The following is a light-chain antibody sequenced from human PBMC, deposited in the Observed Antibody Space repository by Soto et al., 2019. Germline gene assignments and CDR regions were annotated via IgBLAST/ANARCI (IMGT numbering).Light chain of an antibody. CDR3: QQTYTSPLT. J-gene: IGKJ4*01. Sequence: DIQMTHSPSSLSASVGDRVTITCRASQSISKYLNWYQHKPGEAPKLLIYGASTLQRVVPSRFSGGGSGTDFTLTISSLQPEDFATYYCQQTYTSPLTFGGGTTVEI. V-gene: IGKV1-39*01. CDR1: QSISKY. CDR2: GAS.